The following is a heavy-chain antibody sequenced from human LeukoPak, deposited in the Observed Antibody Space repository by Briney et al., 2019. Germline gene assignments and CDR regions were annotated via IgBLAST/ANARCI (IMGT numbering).Heavy chain of an antibody. J-gene: IGHJ4*02. CDR2: IVVGSGNT. Sequence: SVKVSCKASGFTFTSSAVQWVRRARGQRLEWIGWIVVGSGNTNYAQKFQERVTITRDMSTSTAYMELSSLRSEDTAVYYCAADQSYDSSGLGHWGQGTLVTVSS. CDR1: GFTFTSSA. V-gene: IGHV1-58*01. D-gene: IGHD3-22*01. CDR3: AADQSYDSSGLGH.